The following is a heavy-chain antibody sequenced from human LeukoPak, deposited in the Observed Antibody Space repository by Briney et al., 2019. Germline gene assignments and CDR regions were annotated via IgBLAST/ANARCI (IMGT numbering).Heavy chain of an antibody. V-gene: IGHV1-46*01. CDR3: ARDSSEFRSLIPH. J-gene: IGHJ1*01. Sequence: GASVKVSCKTSGYTFTSYYMHWVRQAPGQGLEWMGIINPSGGSTSYAQKFQGRVTMTRDTSTSTVYMELSSLRSEDTAVYYCARDSSEFRSLIPHWGQGTLVTVSS. CDR2: INPSGGST. CDR1: GYTFTSYY. D-gene: IGHD2-21*01.